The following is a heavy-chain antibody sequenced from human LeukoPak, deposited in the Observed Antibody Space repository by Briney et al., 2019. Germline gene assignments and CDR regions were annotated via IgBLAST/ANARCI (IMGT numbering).Heavy chain of an antibody. CDR1: ASGVDFSSHS. J-gene: IGHJ4*02. CDR3: AGEYNSRATFDY. V-gene: IGHV3-21*05. Sequence: GGSLRLSCTASASGVDFSSHSMNWVRQAPGKGLEWISYIHSSGNYIFDAASVKGRFTVSRDNARNSLYLQMNSLRAEDTAIYYCAGEYNSRATFDYWGQGTLVTVSS. CDR2: IHSSGNYI. D-gene: IGHD1-14*01.